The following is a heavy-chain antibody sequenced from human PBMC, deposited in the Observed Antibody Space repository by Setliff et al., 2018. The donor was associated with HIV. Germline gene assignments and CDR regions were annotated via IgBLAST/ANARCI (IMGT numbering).Heavy chain of an antibody. D-gene: IGHD3-10*01. CDR3: ARDSDFGGTTNWFDP. CDR1: GYTFTGYY. V-gene: IGHV1-2*06. CDR2: INPNSGGT. Sequence: ASVKVSCKASGYTFTGYYMHWVRQAPGQGLEWMGRINPNSGGTKYAQKFQGRVTMTRDTSISTAYMELRSLRSDDTAVFYCARDSDFGGTTNWFDPWGQGTLVTVS. J-gene: IGHJ5*02.